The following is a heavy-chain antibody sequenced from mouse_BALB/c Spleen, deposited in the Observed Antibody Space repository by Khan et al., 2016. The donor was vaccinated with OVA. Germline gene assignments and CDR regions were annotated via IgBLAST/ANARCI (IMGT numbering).Heavy chain of an antibody. CDR3: ATLYGDEPY. CDR1: GFSLTNYG. D-gene: IGHD2-13*01. J-gene: IGHJ3*01. CDR2: IWAGGST. Sequence: VQVVESGPGLVAPSQSLSITCTVSGFSLTNYGVHWLRQPPGKGLEWLGVIWAGGSTNYNSALMSRLSISKDKSKGQVFLKMNSLQTEDTAMYYCATLYGDEPYWGQGTLVTVSA. V-gene: IGHV2-9*02.